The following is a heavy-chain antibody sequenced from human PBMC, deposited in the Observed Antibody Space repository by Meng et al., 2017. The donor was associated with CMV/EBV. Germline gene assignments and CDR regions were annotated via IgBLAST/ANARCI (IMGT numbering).Heavy chain of an antibody. CDR2: INPNSGGT. CDR3: ARGNNYDFWSGDAFDI. Sequence: ASVKVSCKASGYTFTGYYMHWVRQATGQGLEWMGWINPNSGGTNYAQKFQGRVTMTRDTSISTAYMELSRLRSDDTAVYYCARGNNYDFWSGDAFDIWGQGTMVTVSS. D-gene: IGHD3-3*01. J-gene: IGHJ3*02. CDR1: GYTFTGYY. V-gene: IGHV1-2*02.